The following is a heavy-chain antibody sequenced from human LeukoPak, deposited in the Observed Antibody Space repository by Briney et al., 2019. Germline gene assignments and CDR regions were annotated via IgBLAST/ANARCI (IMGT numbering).Heavy chain of an antibody. CDR2: ISWNEDA. CDR3: AHRPANAYAEYFDY. CDR1: GFTLTTGGVG. J-gene: IGHJ4*02. D-gene: IGHD3-16*01. Sequence: SGPTLVKPTQTLTLTCTFSGFTLTTGGVGVGWIRQPPGKPLEWLALISWNEDARYSPSLKTRLTITKDSSKNQVVLFMPDIDPVDTATYYCAHRPANAYAEYFDYWGQGILVAVSS. V-gene: IGHV2-5*01.